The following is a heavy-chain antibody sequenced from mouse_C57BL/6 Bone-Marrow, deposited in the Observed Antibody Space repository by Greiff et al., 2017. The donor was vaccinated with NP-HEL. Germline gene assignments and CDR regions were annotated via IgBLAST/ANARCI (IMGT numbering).Heavy chain of an antibody. CDR1: GYAFSSSW. CDR3: ARGLLSVKDY. D-gene: IGHD2-14*01. J-gene: IGHJ4*01. V-gene: IGHV1-82*01. CDR2: IYPGDGDT. Sequence: QVQLKQSGPELVKPGASVKISCKASGYAFSSSWMNWVKQRPGKGLEWIGRIYPGDGDTNYNGKFKGKATLTADKSSSTAYMQLSSLTSEDSAVYFCARGLLSVKDYWGQGTSVTVSS.